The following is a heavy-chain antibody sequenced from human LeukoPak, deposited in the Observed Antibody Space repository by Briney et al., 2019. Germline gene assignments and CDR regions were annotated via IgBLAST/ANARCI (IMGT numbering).Heavy chain of an antibody. D-gene: IGHD4-17*01. Sequence: GGSLRLSCAASGFTFSSYSMNWVRQAPGKGLEWVSYISSSSSTIYYADSVKGRFTISRDNAKNSLYLQMNSLRAEDTAVYYCARDSEYGDYALDYWGQGTLVTVSS. CDR2: ISSSSSTI. CDR1: GFTFSSYS. CDR3: ARDSEYGDYALDY. J-gene: IGHJ4*02. V-gene: IGHV3-48*04.